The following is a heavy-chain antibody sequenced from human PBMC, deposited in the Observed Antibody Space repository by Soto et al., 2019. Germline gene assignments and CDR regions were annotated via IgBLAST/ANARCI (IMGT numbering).Heavy chain of an antibody. CDR3: ARVERGTATTVVDAFDI. CDR2: MSHSGGT. J-gene: IGHJ3*02. D-gene: IGHD1-1*01. CDR1: GGFVSSGSYY. Sequence: QVQLQQWGAGLLKPSETLSLTCAVYGGFVSSGSYYWSWIRQPPGKGLEWIGEMSHSGGTHFNPSRKRRVTRSVDTSKNQFSLKMSAVTAADTALYYCARVERGTATTVVDAFDIWGPGTMVTVSS. V-gene: IGHV4-34*01.